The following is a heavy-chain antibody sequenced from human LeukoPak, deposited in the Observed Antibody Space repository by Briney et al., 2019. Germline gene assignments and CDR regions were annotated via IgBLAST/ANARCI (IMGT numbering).Heavy chain of an antibody. Sequence: PSETLSLTCTVSGGSINRYYWSWVRQPPGKALECVGYVYSSGSTNYNPSLKSRVTISIDTSNNQFSLRVTSVTAADTAMYYCARHFDYDSAGDPFDIWGQGTMVTVSS. CDR3: ARHFDYDSAGDPFDI. D-gene: IGHD3-10*01. CDR2: VYSSGST. J-gene: IGHJ3*02. V-gene: IGHV4-59*08. CDR1: GGSINRYY.